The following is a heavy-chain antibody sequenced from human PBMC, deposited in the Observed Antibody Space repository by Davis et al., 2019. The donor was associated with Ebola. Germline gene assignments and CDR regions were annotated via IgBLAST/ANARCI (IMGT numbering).Heavy chain of an antibody. D-gene: IGHD3-3*01. CDR3: AREGDVLRFLLVGYYGMDV. V-gene: IGHV7-4-1*02. CDR1: GYTFTGYY. J-gene: IGHJ6*02. CDR2: INTNTGNP. Sequence: ASVKVSCKTSGYTFTGYYMDWVRQAPGQGLEWMGWINTNTGNPTYAQGFTGRFVFSLDTSVSTAYLQISSLKAEDTAVYYCAREGDVLRFLLVGYYGMDVWGQGTTVTVSS.